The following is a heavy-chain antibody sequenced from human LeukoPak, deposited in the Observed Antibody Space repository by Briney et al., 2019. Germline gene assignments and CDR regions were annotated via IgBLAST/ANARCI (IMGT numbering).Heavy chain of an antibody. Sequence: SETLSLTCTVSGGSISSYYWSWIRQPPGKGPEWIGYIYYSGSTYYNPSLKSRVTISVDTSKNQFSLKLSSVTAADTAVYYCARFIVVVPAAGWFDPWGQGTLVTVSS. CDR1: GGSISSYY. J-gene: IGHJ5*02. V-gene: IGHV4-59*06. CDR2: IYYSGST. D-gene: IGHD2-2*01. CDR3: ARFIVVVPAAGWFDP.